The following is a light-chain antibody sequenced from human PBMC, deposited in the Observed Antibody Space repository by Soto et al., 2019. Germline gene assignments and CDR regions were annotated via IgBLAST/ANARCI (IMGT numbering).Light chain of an antibody. J-gene: IGKJ5*01. CDR1: QTISRNF. CDR2: GAS. V-gene: IGKV3-20*01. CDR3: QQYGNFPIT. Sequence: EIVLTQSPGTLSLSPGERATLSCRASQTISRNFLAWYHQKGGQAPRLLIHGASSRATGIPDRFSGSGSGTDFTLTITRLEPEDFAVYYCQQYGNFPITFGQGTRLETK.